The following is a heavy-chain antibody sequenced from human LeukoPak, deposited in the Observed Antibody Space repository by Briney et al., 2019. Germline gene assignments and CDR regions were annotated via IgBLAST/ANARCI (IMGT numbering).Heavy chain of an antibody. CDR2: INPNSGGT. CDR1: GYTFTSYG. V-gene: IGHV1-2*02. D-gene: IGHD2-21*02. Sequence: ASVKVSCKASGYTFTSYGLSWVRQAPGQGLEWMGWINPNSGGTNYAQKFQGRVTMTRDTSISTAYMELSRLRSDDTAVYYCARDQSRGVVVTANAFDIWGQGTMVTVSS. J-gene: IGHJ3*02. CDR3: ARDQSRGVVVTANAFDI.